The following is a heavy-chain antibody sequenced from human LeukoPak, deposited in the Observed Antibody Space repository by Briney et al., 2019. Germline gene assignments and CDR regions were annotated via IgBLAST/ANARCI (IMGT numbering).Heavy chain of an antibody. Sequence: SETLSLTCAVYGGSFSGYYWSLIRQPPGKGLEWIGEINHSGSTNYNPSLKSRVTISVDTSKNQFSLKLSSVTAADTAVYYCARATRYCSSTSCYYDHGMDVWGQGTTVTVSS. V-gene: IGHV4-34*01. CDR3: ARATRYCSSTSCYYDHGMDV. D-gene: IGHD2-2*01. CDR1: GGSFSGYY. CDR2: INHSGST. J-gene: IGHJ6*02.